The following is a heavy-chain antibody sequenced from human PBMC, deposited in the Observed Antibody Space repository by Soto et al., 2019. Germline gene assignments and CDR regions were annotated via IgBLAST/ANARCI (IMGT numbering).Heavy chain of an antibody. D-gene: IGHD3-3*01. Sequence: SVKVSCKASGGTFSSYAISWVRQAPGQGLEWMGGIIPIFGTANYAQKFQGRVTITADESTSTAYMELSSLGSEDTAVYYCARGTPKYYDFWSGYPENYYYYGMDVWGQGTTVTVSS. V-gene: IGHV1-69*13. CDR2: IIPIFGTA. CDR1: GGTFSSYA. J-gene: IGHJ6*02. CDR3: ARGTPKYYDFWSGYPENYYYYGMDV.